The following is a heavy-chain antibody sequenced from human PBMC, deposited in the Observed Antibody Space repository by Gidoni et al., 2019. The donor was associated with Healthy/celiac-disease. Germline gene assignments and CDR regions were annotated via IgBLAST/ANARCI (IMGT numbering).Heavy chain of an antibody. J-gene: IGHJ6*02. D-gene: IGHD6-13*01. CDR1: GYTFTSYA. CDR2: INAGNGNT. CDR3: AREPQQQLTKEGPSGMDV. Sequence: QVQLVQSGAEVKKPGASVKVSCKASGYTFTSYAMHWVRQAPGQRLEWMGWINAGNGNTKYSQKFQGRVTITRDTSASTAYMELSSLRSEDTAVYYCAREPQQQLTKEGPSGMDVWGQGTTVTVSS. V-gene: IGHV1-3*01.